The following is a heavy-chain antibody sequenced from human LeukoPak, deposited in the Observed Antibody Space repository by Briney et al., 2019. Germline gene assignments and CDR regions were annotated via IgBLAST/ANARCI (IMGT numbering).Heavy chain of an antibody. CDR1: GDSISSSTYY. Sequence: SETLSLTCAVSGDSISSSTYYWGWIRQPPGKGLEWIGSLYYSGSTYYNPSLRSRVTISVGTSKNQLSLKVTSVTAADTAVYYCAGRDVSSGRYGLDYWGQGTLVTVSS. CDR2: LYYSGST. V-gene: IGHV4-39*01. D-gene: IGHD1-26*01. J-gene: IGHJ4*02. CDR3: AGRDVSSGRYGLDY.